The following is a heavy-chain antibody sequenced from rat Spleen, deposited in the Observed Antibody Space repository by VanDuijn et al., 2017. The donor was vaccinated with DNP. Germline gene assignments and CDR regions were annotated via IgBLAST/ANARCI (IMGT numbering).Heavy chain of an antibody. J-gene: IGHJ2*01. D-gene: IGHD1-12*02. Sequence: EVQLVESGGGLVQPGRSLKLSCAASGFTFSDYNMAWVRQAPKKGLEWVATISYDGSSTYYRDSVKGRFTISRDNAKSTLYLQMDSLRSEDTATYYCARLGGSPGGWGQGVMVTVSS. CDR3: ARLGGSPGG. CDR2: ISYDGSST. CDR1: GFTFSDYN. V-gene: IGHV5-7*01.